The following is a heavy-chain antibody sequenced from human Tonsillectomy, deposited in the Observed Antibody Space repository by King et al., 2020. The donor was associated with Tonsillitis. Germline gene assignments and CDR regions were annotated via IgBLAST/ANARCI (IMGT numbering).Heavy chain of an antibody. CDR3: AREPSMVRGYYYYFYGMDD. V-gene: IGHV3-33*05. CDR2: ISYDGSNK. CDR1: GFTFSSSG. J-gene: IGHJ6*02. Sequence: VQLVESGGGVGQPGRSLRLSCAASGFTFSSSGMHWVRQAPGKGLEWVAVISYDGSNKYYADSVKGRFTISRDNSKNTLYLQMNSLRAEDTALYYCAREPSMVRGYYYYFYGMDDWGQGTTVTVSS. D-gene: IGHD3-10*01.